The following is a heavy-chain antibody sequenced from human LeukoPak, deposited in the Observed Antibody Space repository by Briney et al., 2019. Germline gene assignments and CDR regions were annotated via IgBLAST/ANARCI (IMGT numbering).Heavy chain of an antibody. CDR2: IYYSGST. J-gene: IGHJ5*02. CDR1: GGSISSYY. CDR3: ARDHNQYYYGSGVSGGWFDP. D-gene: IGHD3-10*01. Sequence: SETLSLTCTVSGGSISSYYWGWIRQPPGKGLEWIGSIYYSGSTHYNPSLKSRVTISVDTSKNQFSLKLSSVTAADTAVYYCARDHNQYYYGSGVSGGWFDPWGQGTLVTVSS. V-gene: IGHV4-39*07.